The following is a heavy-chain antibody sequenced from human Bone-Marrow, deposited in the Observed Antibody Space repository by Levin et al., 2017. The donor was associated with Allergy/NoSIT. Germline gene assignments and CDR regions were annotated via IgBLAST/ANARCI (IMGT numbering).Heavy chain of an antibody. D-gene: IGHD2-8*01. J-gene: IGHJ4*02. CDR1: GFPFINGW. CDR3: TTEHGNKKWSFDY. CDR2: IKSKTSGGTA. V-gene: IGHV3-15*01. Sequence: GGSLRLSCAASGFPFINGWMSWVRQAPGKGLEWVGRIKSKTSGGTADYAAPVKDRFTVSRDDSQSMVYLQMNSLRTEDTAVYYCTTEHGNKKWSFDYWGPGTLVTVSS.